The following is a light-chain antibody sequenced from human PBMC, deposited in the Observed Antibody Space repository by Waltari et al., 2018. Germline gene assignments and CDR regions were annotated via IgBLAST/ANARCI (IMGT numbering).Light chain of an antibody. J-gene: IGLJ3*02. Sequence: QPVLTQPPSSSASPGESARLTCTLPSDFNVGDFIIYWYQQRPGSPPRFLLYYNSDSEKAQGSRVPIRLSGSKAASANAGIVLIAGLQSEDEADYYCMFWPSNVWVFGGGTKLTVL. V-gene: IGLV5-37*01. CDR3: MFWPSNVWV. CDR2: YNSDSEK. CDR1: SDFNVGDFI.